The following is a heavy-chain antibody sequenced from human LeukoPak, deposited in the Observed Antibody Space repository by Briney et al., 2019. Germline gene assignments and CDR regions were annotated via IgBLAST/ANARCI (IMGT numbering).Heavy chain of an antibody. CDR1: GFTFSSYG. Sequence: PGGSLRLPCAASGFTFSSYGMSWVRQAPGKGLEWVPAISGSGGSTYYADSVKGRFTISRDNSKNTLYLQMNSLRAEDTAVYYCASSIVVVPVAMADYYYYYMDVWGKGTTVTISS. V-gene: IGHV3-23*01. CDR2: ISGSGGST. CDR3: ASSIVVVPVAMADYYYYYMDV. J-gene: IGHJ6*03. D-gene: IGHD2-2*01.